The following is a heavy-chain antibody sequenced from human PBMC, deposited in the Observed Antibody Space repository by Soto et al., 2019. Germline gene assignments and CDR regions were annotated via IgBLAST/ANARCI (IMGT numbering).Heavy chain of an antibody. V-gene: IGHV4-34*01. D-gene: IGHD4-17*01. CDR3: ARQGYGDYHEFDY. Sequence: TSETLSLTCAVYGGSFSGYYWSWIRQPPGKGLEWIGEINHSGSTNYNPSLKSRVTISVDTSKNQFSLKLSSVTAADTAVYYCARQGYGDYHEFDYWGQGTLVTVSS. CDR1: GGSFSGYY. CDR2: INHSGST. J-gene: IGHJ4*02.